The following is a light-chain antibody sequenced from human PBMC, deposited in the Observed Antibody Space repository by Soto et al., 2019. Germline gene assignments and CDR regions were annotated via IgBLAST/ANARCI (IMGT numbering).Light chain of an antibody. V-gene: IGLV2-11*01. Sequence: QSVLTQPPSASGSPGRSVTISCTGTSSDIGGYNYVSWYQQHPGKAPKLMIYDVSQRPSGVPDRFSGSKSGYTASLTISGLQAEDEADYYCCSYAGSYTYVVFGGGTKLTVL. CDR1: SSDIGGYNY. J-gene: IGLJ2*01. CDR3: CSYAGSYTYVV. CDR2: DVS.